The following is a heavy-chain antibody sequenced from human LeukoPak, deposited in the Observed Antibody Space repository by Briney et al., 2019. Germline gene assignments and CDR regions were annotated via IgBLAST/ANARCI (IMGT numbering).Heavy chain of an antibody. V-gene: IGHV3-30*04. CDR1: GFSFSAYS. J-gene: IGHJ6*02. Sequence: GGSLRLSCAASGFSFSAYSMHWVRQAPGKGLEWVAVISYDGSNKYYADSVKGRFTISRDNSKNTLYLQMNSLRAEDTAVYYCVVAATRGDMDVWGQGTTVTVSS. D-gene: IGHD2-15*01. CDR2: ISYDGSNK. CDR3: VVAATRGDMDV.